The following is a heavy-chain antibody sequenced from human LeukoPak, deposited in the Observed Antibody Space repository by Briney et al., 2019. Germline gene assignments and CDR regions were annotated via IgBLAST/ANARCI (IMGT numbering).Heavy chain of an antibody. CDR3: ARMAYCGGDCYPPPFDY. CDR1: GFSLSTSGTR. D-gene: IGHD2-21*02. V-gene: IGHV2-70*04. CDR2: IDWDDDK. J-gene: IGHJ4*02. Sequence: SGPTLVNPTPTLTLTCTFSGFSLSTSGTRVSWIRQPPGKALEWLARIDWDDDKFYSTSLKTRLTISKDTSKDQVVLTMTNMDPVDTATYYCARMAYCGGDCYPPPFDYWGQGTLVTVSS.